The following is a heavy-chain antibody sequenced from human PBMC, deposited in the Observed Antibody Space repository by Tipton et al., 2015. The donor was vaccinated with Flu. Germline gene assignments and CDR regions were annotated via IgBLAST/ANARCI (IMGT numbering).Heavy chain of an antibody. CDR2: IHHSGRT. V-gene: IGHV4-38-2*02. J-gene: IGHJ4*02. CDR1: GYSISSGYY. D-gene: IGHD2-21*02. CDR3: PRFIVCYYTG. Sequence: TLSLTCTVSGYSISSGYYWSWIRQPPGKGLGWIGSIHHSGRTYFNASLRSRVTISVDTSENQISLKVNSATAADTAVYFCPRFIVCYYTGWGPGTLVTVSS.